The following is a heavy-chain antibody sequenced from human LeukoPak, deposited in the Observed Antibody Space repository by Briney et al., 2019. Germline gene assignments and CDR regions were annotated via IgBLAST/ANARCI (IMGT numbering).Heavy chain of an antibody. J-gene: IGHJ4*02. CDR2: IFHNGNA. V-gene: IGHV4-39*07. CDR3: AKTKLDWLLFDF. Sequence: SETLSLTCSVSGGSISTSNYYWVWIRQSPEKGLEWIGSIFHNGNAFYSPSLQSRVTMSLDTSKSQFYLRLTSVTAADTALYYCAKTKLDWLLFDFWGQGILVIVSS. D-gene: IGHD3-9*01. CDR1: GGSISTSNYY.